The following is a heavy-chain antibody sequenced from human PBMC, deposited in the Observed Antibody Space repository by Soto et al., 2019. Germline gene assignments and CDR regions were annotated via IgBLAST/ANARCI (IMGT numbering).Heavy chain of an antibody. CDR3: ARVGSNNGDYPSYYYYYMDV. CDR1: GGSISSGGYY. CDR2: IYYSGST. J-gene: IGHJ6*03. Sequence: QVRLQESGPGLVKPSQTLSLTCTVSGGSISSGGYYWSWIRQHPGKGLEWIGYIYYSGSTYYNPSLKSRVTISVDTSKNQFSLKLSSVTAADTAVYYCARVGSNNGDYPSYYYYYMDVWGKGTTVTVSS. D-gene: IGHD4-17*01. V-gene: IGHV4-31*03.